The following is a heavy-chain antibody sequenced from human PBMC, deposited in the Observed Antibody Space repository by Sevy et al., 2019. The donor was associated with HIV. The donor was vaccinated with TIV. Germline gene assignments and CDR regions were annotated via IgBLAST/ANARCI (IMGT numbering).Heavy chain of an antibody. D-gene: IGHD2-15*01. J-gene: IGHJ4*02. Sequence: GGSLRLSCAASGFTFSDDWMSWVRQAPGKGLEWVANIKQDGSQKYYVDSVKGRFTISRDNAKNSLYLQMNSLRAEDTAVYYCARGGWHSGYCGQGTLVTVSS. CDR1: GFTFSDDW. CDR2: IKQDGSQK. V-gene: IGHV3-7*01. CDR3: ARGGWHSGY.